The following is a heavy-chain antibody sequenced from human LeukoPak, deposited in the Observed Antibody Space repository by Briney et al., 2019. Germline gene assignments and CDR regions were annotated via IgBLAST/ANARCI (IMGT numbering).Heavy chain of an antibody. CDR3: ARAEDYGGNSGAFDI. V-gene: IGHV1-2*02. J-gene: IGHJ3*02. D-gene: IGHD4-23*01. CDR2: INPNSGGT. CDR1: GYTFTSYY. Sequence: ASVKVSCKASGYTFTSYYMHWVRQAPGQGLEWMGWINPNSGGTNYAQKFQGRVTMTRDTSISTAYMELSRLRSDDTAVYYCARAEDYGGNSGAFDIWGQGTMVTVSS.